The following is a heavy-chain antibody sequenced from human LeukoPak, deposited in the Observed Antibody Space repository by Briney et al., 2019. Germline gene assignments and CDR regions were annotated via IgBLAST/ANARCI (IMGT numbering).Heavy chain of an antibody. CDR2: IKRDESEK. Sequence: PGGSLRLSCTASGFTFSRNGMHRVRQAPGKGLGGVAFIKRDESEKWYLNSVRGRFTISRDNSKNKLYLHLNSLSAEDTAVYYCVKDVLFAVGDAFDIWGQGTMVTVSS. V-gene: IGHV3-30*02. D-gene: IGHD3-10*02. CDR1: GFTFSRNG. J-gene: IGHJ3*02. CDR3: VKDVLFAVGDAFDI.